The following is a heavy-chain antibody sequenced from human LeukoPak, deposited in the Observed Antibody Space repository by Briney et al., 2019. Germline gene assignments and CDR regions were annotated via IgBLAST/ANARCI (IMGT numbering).Heavy chain of an antibody. CDR3: TTVVVRSARYYYYYYYMDV. J-gene: IGHJ6*03. CDR2: IKSKTDGGTT. D-gene: IGHD3-3*01. CDR1: GFTFSNAW. V-gene: IGHV3-15*01. Sequence: GGSLRLSCAASGFTFSNAWMSWVRQAPGKGLEWVGRIKSKTDGGTTDYAAPVKGRFTISRDDSKNTLYLQMNSLKTEDTAVYYCTTVVVRSARYYYYYYYMDVWGKGTTVTVSS.